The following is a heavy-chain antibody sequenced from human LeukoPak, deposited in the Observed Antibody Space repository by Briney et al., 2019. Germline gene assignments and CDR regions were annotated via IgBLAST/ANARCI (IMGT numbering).Heavy chain of an antibody. J-gene: IGHJ4*02. D-gene: IGHD6-19*01. Sequence: GGSLRLSCAASGFTFSSYGMHWVRQAPGKGLEWVAVISYDGSNKYYADSVKGRFTISRDNSKNTLYLQMNSLRAEDTAVYYCAKVWGGIAVAGPFDYWGQGTLVTVSS. CDR1: GFTFSSYG. V-gene: IGHV3-30*18. CDR2: ISYDGSNK. CDR3: AKVWGGIAVAGPFDY.